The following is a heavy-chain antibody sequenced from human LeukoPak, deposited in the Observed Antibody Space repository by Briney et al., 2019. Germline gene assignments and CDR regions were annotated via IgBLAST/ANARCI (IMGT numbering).Heavy chain of an antibody. D-gene: IGHD5-24*01. V-gene: IGHV3-23*01. Sequence: GGSLRLSCAPSGFTFSNYVMSWVRQAPGKGLEWVSAISETGGTIHYADSVRGRFIISRDNSKNTLYLQMNSLRAEDTAVYYCAREMTIITYSFDSWGQGTLVTVSS. CDR2: ISETGGTI. J-gene: IGHJ4*02. CDR3: AREMTIITYSFDS. CDR1: GFTFSNYV.